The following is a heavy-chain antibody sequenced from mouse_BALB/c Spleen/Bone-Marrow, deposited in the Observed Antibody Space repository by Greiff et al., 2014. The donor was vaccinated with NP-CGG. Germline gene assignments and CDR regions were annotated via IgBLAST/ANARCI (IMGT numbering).Heavy chain of an antibody. V-gene: IGHV1-5*01. CDR3: TIYRYDEDAMDY. CDR2: IYPGNSEI. J-gene: IGHJ4*01. D-gene: IGHD2-12*01. Sequence: EVQLVESGTVLPRPGTSVRMSCKASGYSFTSYWMHWVKQRPGQGLEWIGAIYPGNSEISYNQKFKSKAKLTAVTSASTAYMELSSLTNEDSAVYYCTIYRYDEDAMDYWGQGTSVTVSS. CDR1: GYSFTSYW.